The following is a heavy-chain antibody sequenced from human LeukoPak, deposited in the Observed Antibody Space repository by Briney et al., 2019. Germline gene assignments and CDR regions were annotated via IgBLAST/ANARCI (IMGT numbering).Heavy chain of an antibody. CDR3: ARVGCSGGSCYSWTYYYYGMDV. Sequence: GGSLRLSCAASGFTFSSYRMHWVRQAPGKGLVWVSRINSDGSSTSYADSVKGRFTISRDNAKNTLYLQMNSLRAEDTAVYYCARVGCSGGSCYSWTYYYYGMDVWGQGTTVTVSS. D-gene: IGHD2-15*01. V-gene: IGHV3-74*01. CDR2: INSDGSST. CDR1: GFTFSSYR. J-gene: IGHJ6*02.